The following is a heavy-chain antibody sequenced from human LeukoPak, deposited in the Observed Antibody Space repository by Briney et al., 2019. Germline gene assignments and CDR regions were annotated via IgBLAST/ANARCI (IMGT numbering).Heavy chain of an antibody. CDR1: GGSISSSSYY. CDR2: IYYSGST. CDR3: ARGVVVVAKDAFDI. D-gene: IGHD2-15*01. J-gene: IGHJ3*02. V-gene: IGHV4-39*01. Sequence: PSETLSLTCTVSGGSISSSSYYWGWIRQPPGKGLEWIVSIYYSGSTYYNPSLKSRVTISVDTSKNQFSLKLSSVTAADTAVYYCARGVVVVAKDAFDIWGQGTMVTVSS.